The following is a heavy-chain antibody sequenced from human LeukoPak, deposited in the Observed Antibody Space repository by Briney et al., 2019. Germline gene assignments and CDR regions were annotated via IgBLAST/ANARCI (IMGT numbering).Heavy chain of an antibody. Sequence: PGGSLRLSCAASGFTFSSYAMSWVRQAPGKGLEWVSVISGSGGSTYCADSVKGRFTISRDNSKNTLYLQMNSLRAEDTAVYYCAKGLYSSGWSFANWGQGTLVTVSS. CDR3: AKGLYSSGWSFAN. CDR1: GFTFSSYA. J-gene: IGHJ4*02. D-gene: IGHD6-19*01. V-gene: IGHV3-23*01. CDR2: ISGSGGST.